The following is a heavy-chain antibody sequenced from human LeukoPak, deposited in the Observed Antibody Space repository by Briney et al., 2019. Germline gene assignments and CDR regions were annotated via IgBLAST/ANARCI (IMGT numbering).Heavy chain of an antibody. CDR1: GGSISSGSYY. CDR3: ARATYYHDSSGYFGAFDI. CDR2: IYTSGST. J-gene: IGHJ3*02. V-gene: IGHV4-61*02. D-gene: IGHD3-22*01. Sequence: SETLSLTCTVSGGSISSGSYYWSWIRQPAGKGLEWIGRIYTSGSTNYNPSLKSRVTISVDTSKNQFSLKLSSVTAADTAVYYCARATYYHDSSGYFGAFDIWGQGTMVTVSS.